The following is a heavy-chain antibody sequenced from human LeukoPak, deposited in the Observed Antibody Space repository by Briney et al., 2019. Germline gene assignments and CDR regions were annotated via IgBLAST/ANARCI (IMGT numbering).Heavy chain of an antibody. CDR3: ARGWTYDSSGYSY. V-gene: IGHV4-59*08. D-gene: IGHD3-22*01. CDR1: GGSISSYY. Sequence: SETLSLTCTVSGGSISSYYWSWIRQPPGKGLEWIGYIYYSGSTNYNPSLKSRVTISVDTSKNQFSLKLSSVTAADTAVYYCARGWTYDSSGYSYWGQGTLVTVSS. J-gene: IGHJ4*02. CDR2: IYYSGST.